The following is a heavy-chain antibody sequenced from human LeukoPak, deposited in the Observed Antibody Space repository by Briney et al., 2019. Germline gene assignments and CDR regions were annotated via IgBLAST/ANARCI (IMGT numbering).Heavy chain of an antibody. Sequence: ASVKVSCKASGYTFTSYGISWVRQAPGQGLEWMGWISAYNGNTNYAQKLQGRVTMTTDTSTSTAYMELRSLRSDDTAVCYCARRYYDFWSGYFEPYYYYGMDVWGQGTTVTVSS. CDR3: ARRYYDFWSGYFEPYYYYGMDV. CDR1: GYTFTSYG. CDR2: ISAYNGNT. V-gene: IGHV1-18*01. J-gene: IGHJ6*02. D-gene: IGHD3-3*01.